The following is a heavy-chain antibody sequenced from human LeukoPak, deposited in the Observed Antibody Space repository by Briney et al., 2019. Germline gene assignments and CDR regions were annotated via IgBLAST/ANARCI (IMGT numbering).Heavy chain of an antibody. CDR3: ARGFGSGWFLYYYGMDV. J-gene: IGHJ6*02. CDR1: GFTVSSNY. CDR2: IYSGGST. V-gene: IGHV3-53*01. D-gene: IGHD6-19*01. Sequence: GGSLRLSCAASGFTVSSNYMSWVRQAPGKGLEWVSVIYSGGSTYYADSVKGRFTISRDNSKNTLYLQMNSLRAEDTAVYYCARGFGSGWFLYYYGMDVWGQGTTVTVSS.